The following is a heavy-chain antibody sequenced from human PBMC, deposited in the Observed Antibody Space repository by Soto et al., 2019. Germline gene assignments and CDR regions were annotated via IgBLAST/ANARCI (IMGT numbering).Heavy chain of an antibody. CDR2: IYYNGVT. CDR3: ARMRSSPSARYYFDY. Sequence: SETLSLTCTVSGGSIIDYHWNWIRQPPGKGLEWIGYIYYNGVTNYNSSLKSRVTISLDTSKTQFSLELSSLTAADTAIYYCARMRSSPSARYYFDYWGQGTLVTVSS. J-gene: IGHJ4*02. V-gene: IGHV4-59*01. CDR1: GGSIIDYH. D-gene: IGHD2-2*01.